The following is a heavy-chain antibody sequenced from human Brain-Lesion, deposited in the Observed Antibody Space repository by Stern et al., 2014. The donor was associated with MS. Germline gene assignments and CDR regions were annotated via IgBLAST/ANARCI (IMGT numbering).Heavy chain of an antibody. V-gene: IGHV1-45*02. J-gene: IGHJ4*02. D-gene: IGHD4-17*01. CDR2: ITPFTGNT. CDR1: GNTFTNRY. Sequence: VQLVESGAEVKKTGSSVKVSCQASGNTFTNRYLHWVRQAPGQALEWMGWITPFTGNTNYAPNFQDRVTITMDRSMSTAYMDLSSLRSDDTAIYFCAEGGSYGFVYWGQGTLVTVSS. CDR3: AEGGSYGFVY.